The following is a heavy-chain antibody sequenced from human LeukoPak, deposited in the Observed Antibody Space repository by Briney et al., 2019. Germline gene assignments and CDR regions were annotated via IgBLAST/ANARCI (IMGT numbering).Heavy chain of an antibody. Sequence: SVKVSCKASGGTFSSYAISWVRQAPGQGLEWMGGIIPIFGTANYAQKFQGRVTITADESTSTAYMELSSLRSEDTAVYYCARGGGPRDYYGSGSYYYSWFDPWGQGTLVTVSS. CDR2: IIPIFGTA. J-gene: IGHJ5*02. CDR3: ARGGGPRDYYGSGSYYYSWFDP. V-gene: IGHV1-69*13. D-gene: IGHD3-10*01. CDR1: GGTFSSYA.